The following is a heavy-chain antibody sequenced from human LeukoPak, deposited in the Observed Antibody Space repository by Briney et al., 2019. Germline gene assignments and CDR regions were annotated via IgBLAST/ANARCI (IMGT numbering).Heavy chain of an antibody. Sequence: PSETLSLTCTVSGGSISSHYWSWIRQPPGKGLEWIGYIYYSGSTNYNPSLKSRVTISVDTSKNQFSLKLSSVTAADTAAYYCARAVPAAKRGYMDVWGKGTTVTVSS. V-gene: IGHV4-59*11. CDR3: ARAVPAAKRGYMDV. CDR1: GGSISSHY. CDR2: IYYSGST. D-gene: IGHD2-2*01. J-gene: IGHJ6*03.